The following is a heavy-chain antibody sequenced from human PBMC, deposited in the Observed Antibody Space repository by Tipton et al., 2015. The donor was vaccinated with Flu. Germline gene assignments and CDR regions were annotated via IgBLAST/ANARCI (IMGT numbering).Heavy chain of an antibody. CDR1: GFTFTSYA. CDR3: AKVNSWGSCTRYFYFDY. CDR2: ISGRGGST. D-gene: IGHD2-15*01. J-gene: IGHJ4*02. Sequence: SLRLSCAASGFTFTSYAMSWVRQAPGKGLEWVSLISGRGGSTYYADSVKGRFTISTDNSKNTLYLQMNSLRAEDTAVYYCAKVNSWGSCTRYFYFDYWGQGTLVTVSS. V-gene: IGHV3-23*01.